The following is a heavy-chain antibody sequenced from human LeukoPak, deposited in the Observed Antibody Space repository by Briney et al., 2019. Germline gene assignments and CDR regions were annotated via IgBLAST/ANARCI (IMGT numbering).Heavy chain of an antibody. D-gene: IGHD2-15*01. CDR3: ARDLAPSYYGMDV. Sequence: GGSLRLSCAASGFTVSSNYMTWVRQAPGKGLEWVSYISSSGSTIYYADSVKGRFTISRDNAKNSLYLQMNSLRAEDTAVYYCARDLAPSYYGMDVWGQGTTVTVSS. CDR2: ISSSGSTI. J-gene: IGHJ6*02. V-gene: IGHV3-48*03. CDR1: GFTVSSNY.